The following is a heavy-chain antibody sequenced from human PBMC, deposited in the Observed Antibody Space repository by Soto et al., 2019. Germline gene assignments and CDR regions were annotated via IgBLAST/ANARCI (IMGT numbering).Heavy chain of an antibody. D-gene: IGHD2-15*01. Sequence: EVQLVESGGGLVKPGGSLRLSCAASGFTFSSYSMNWVRQAPGKGLEWVSSISSSSSYIYYADSVKGRFTISRDNAKNSLYLQMNSLRAEDTAVYYCARERVVVVVAATLHWFDPWGQGTLVTVSS. CDR2: ISSSSSYI. J-gene: IGHJ5*02. CDR3: ARERVVVVVAATLHWFDP. CDR1: GFTFSSYS. V-gene: IGHV3-21*01.